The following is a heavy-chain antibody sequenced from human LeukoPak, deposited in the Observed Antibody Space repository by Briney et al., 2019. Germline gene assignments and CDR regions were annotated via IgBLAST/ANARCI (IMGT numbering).Heavy chain of an antibody. V-gene: IGHV3-21*01. CDR1: GFTFSRHN. CDR3: ARQTGSGLFILP. CDR2: ISSSSSYI. D-gene: IGHD3/OR15-3a*01. J-gene: IGHJ4*02. Sequence: GGSLRLSCAASGFTFSRHNMNWVRQAPGKGLEWVSSISSSSSYIYYADSVKGRFTISRDNARNSLYLQMNSLRAEDTAVYYCARQTGSGLFILPGGQGTLVTVSS.